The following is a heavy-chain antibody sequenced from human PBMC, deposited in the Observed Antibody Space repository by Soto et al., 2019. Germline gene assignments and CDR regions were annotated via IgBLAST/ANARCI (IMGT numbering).Heavy chain of an antibody. V-gene: IGHV4-59*01. Sequence: SETLSLTCTVSGGSISSYYWSWIRQPPGKGLEWIGYIYYSGSTNYNPSLKSRVTISVDTSKNQFSLKLSSVTAADTAVYYCARDLRSYCSSTSCYYYYYMDVWGKGTTVTVSS. CDR1: GGSISSYY. D-gene: IGHD2-2*01. J-gene: IGHJ6*03. CDR2: IYYSGST. CDR3: ARDLRSYCSSTSCYYYYYMDV.